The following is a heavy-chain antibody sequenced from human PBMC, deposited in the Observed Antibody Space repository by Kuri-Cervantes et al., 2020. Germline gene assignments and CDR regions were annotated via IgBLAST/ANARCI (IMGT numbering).Heavy chain of an antibody. D-gene: IGHD5-18*01. CDR1: GFTFSSYG. V-gene: IGHV3-30*02. CDR2: IWYDGSNK. J-gene: IGHJ6*02. CDR3: AKEKGGYSYGWWLAEYYGMDV. Sequence: GGSLRLSCAASGFTFSSYGMHWVRQAPGKGLEWVAVIWYDGSNKYYADSVKGRFTISRDNSKNTLYLQMTSLRAEDTAVYYCAKEKGGYSYGWWLAEYYGMDVWGQGTTVTVSS.